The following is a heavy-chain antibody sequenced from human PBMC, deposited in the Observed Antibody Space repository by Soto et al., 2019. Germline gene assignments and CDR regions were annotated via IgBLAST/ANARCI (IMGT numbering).Heavy chain of an antibody. V-gene: IGHV4-34*01. CDR3: ARGPRSTSVLFV. CDR2: INHGGST. Sequence: SSETLSLTCAVYGGSFSGYFWNWIRQPPGKGLEWIGEINHGGSTNYNPSLKSRVTISVDTSKNQFSLKLSSVTAADTAVYYCARGPRSTSVLFVWGEGTLVTVSS. CDR1: GGSFSGYF. D-gene: IGHD2-2*01. J-gene: IGHJ4*02.